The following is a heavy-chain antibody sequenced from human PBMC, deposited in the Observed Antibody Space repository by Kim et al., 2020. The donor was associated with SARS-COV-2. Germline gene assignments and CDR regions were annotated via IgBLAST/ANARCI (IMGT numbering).Heavy chain of an antibody. CDR1: GGPISSYY. CDR2: IYYSGST. Sequence: SETLSLTCTVSGGPISSYYWSWIRQPPGKGLEWIGYIYYSGSTNYNPSLKSRVTISVDTSKNQFSLKLSSVTAADTAVYYCAREVGGYYGSGSHNWFDP. V-gene: IGHV4-59*13. CDR3: AREVGGYYGSGSHNWFDP. J-gene: IGHJ5*02. D-gene: IGHD3-10*01.